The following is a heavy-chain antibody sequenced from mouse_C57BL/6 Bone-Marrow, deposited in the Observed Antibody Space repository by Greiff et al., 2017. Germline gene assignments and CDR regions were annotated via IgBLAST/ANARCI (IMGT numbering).Heavy chain of an antibody. V-gene: IGHV1-64*01. J-gene: IGHJ4*01. Sequence: QVQLQQPGAELVKPGASVKLSCKASGYTFTSYWMHWVKQRPGQGLEWIGMIHPNRGSTNYNEKFKSKATLTVDKSSSTAYMQLSSLTSEDSAVYYCARSGRYQRLYYYAMEYWGQGTSVTVSS. CDR3: ARSGRYQRLYYYAMEY. CDR1: GYTFTSYW. D-gene: IGHD1-1*01. CDR2: IHPNRGST.